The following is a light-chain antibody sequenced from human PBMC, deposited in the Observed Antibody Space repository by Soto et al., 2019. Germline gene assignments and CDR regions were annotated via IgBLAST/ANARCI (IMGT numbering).Light chain of an antibody. CDR1: QTISSW. CDR3: QYYNDYCWT. V-gene: IGKV1-5*03. Sequence: DIQLTQSPSTLSASVGDRVTITCRASQTISSWLAWYQQKPGKAPNLLIYETSNLESGVPSRFSGSGSGTEFTLTISSLQPDDCATYACQYYNDYCWTFGQGTKVEIK. CDR2: ETS. J-gene: IGKJ1*01.